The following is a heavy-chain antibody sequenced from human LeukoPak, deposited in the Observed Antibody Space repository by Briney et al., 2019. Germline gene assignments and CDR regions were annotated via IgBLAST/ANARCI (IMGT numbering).Heavy chain of an antibody. CDR3: ARGQTTYCGGDCYSYYFDY. J-gene: IGHJ4*02. D-gene: IGHD2-21*02. Sequence: SETLSLTCAVYGGSFSGYYWSWIRQPPGKGLEWIGEINHSGSTNYNPSLKSRVTISVDTSKNQFSLKLSSVTAADTAVYYCARGQTTYCGGDCYSYYFDYWGQGTLVTVSS. V-gene: IGHV4-34*01. CDR2: INHSGST. CDR1: GGSFSGYY.